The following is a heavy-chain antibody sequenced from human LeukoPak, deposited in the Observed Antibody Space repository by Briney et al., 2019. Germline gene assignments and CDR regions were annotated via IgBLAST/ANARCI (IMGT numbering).Heavy chain of an antibody. CDR2: IYTSGST. CDR3: AGYGRGVGDSFKGALPGNYYYYYMDV. D-gene: IGHD2-21*02. V-gene: IGHV4-4*07. Sequence: SETLCLTCTVSGGSISSYYWSWIRQPAGKGLEWIGRIYTSGSTNYNPSLKSRVTMSVDTSKNQFSLKLSSVTAADTAVYYCAGYGRGVGDSFKGALPGNYYYYYMDVWGKGTTVTVSS. J-gene: IGHJ6*03. CDR1: GGSISSYY.